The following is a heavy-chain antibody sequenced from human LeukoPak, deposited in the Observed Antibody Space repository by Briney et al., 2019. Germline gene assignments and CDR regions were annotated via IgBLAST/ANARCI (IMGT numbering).Heavy chain of an antibody. CDR2: ISSSGSTI. V-gene: IGHV3-11*04. J-gene: IGHJ4*02. CDR1: GFTFSDYY. CDR3: ASSIAAAATGDY. D-gene: IGHD6-13*01. Sequence: PGGSLRLSCAASGFTFSDYYMSWIRQAPGKGLEWVSYISSSGSTIYYADSVKGRFTISRDNAKSSLYLQMNSLRDEDTAVYYCASSIAAAATGDYWGQGTLVTVSS.